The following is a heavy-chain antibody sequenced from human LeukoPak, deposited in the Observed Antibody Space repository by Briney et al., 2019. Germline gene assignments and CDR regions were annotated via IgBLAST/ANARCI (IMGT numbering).Heavy chain of an antibody. D-gene: IGHD2-2*01. CDR2: MNPNSGNT. Sequence: ASVKVSCKASGYTFTSYDINWVRQATGQGLEWMGWMNPNSGNTGYAQKFQGRVTMTRNTSISTAYTELSSLRSEDTAVYYCARSYCSSTSCYDWFDPWGQGTLVTVSS. V-gene: IGHV1-8*01. J-gene: IGHJ5*02. CDR1: GYTFTSYD. CDR3: ARSYCSSTSCYDWFDP.